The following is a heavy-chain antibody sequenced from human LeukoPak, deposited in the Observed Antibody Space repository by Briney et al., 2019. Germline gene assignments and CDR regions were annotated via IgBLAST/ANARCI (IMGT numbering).Heavy chain of an antibody. Sequence: GESLKISCKGSGYSFTSYWIGWVRQMPGKGLEWMGIIYPGDSDTRYSPSFQGQVTISADKSISTAYLQWSSLKASDTAMYYCARAIGYCSGGSCRFDNWGQGTLVTVSS. J-gene: IGHJ4*02. D-gene: IGHD2-15*01. CDR1: GYSFTSYW. V-gene: IGHV5-51*01. CDR2: IYPGDSDT. CDR3: ARAIGYCSGGSCRFDN.